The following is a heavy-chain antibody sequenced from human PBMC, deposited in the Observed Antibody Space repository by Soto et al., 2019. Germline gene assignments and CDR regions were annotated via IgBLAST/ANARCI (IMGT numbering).Heavy chain of an antibody. Sequence: QVQLVQSGSEVKKPGSSVKVSCKVSGGTFSSFAISWVRQAPGQGLEWIGGITPAIGTPDHAPKFRGRVTITADESTSTAYLELSSLTSNVTAAYFCARDYGRQAPGLWGQGTKVTVSS. CDR3: ARDYGRQAPGL. D-gene: IGHD3-10*01. CDR1: GGTFSSFA. V-gene: IGHV1-69*01. CDR2: ITPAIGTP. J-gene: IGHJ3*01.